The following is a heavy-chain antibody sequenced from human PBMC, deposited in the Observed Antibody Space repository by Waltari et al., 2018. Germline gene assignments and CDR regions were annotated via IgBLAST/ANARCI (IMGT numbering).Heavy chain of an antibody. D-gene: IGHD3-3*01. CDR2: IYYSGST. CDR3: ARSAGPMYYDFENWFDP. V-gene: IGHV4-59*01. Sequence: QVQLQESGPGLVKPSENLSLTCTVSGCSISSYYWSWIRHPPGKGLEWIGYIYYSGSTNYNPSLKSRVTISVDTSKNQFSLKLSSVTAADTAVYYCARSAGPMYYDFENWFDPWGQGTLVTVSS. CDR1: GCSISSYY. J-gene: IGHJ5*02.